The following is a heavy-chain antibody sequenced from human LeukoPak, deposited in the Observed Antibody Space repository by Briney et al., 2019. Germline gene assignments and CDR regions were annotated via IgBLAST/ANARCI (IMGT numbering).Heavy chain of an antibody. Sequence: GGSLRLSCAASGFTFSSYSMNWVRQAPGKGLEWVSYISSSSSTIYYADSVKGRFTISRDNAKNSLYLQMNSLRAEDTAVYYCARAAYYYDSSCAGWGQGTLVTVSS. CDR1: GFTFSSYS. D-gene: IGHD3-22*01. CDR3: ARAAYYYDSSCAG. V-gene: IGHV3-48*01. CDR2: ISSSSSTI. J-gene: IGHJ4*02.